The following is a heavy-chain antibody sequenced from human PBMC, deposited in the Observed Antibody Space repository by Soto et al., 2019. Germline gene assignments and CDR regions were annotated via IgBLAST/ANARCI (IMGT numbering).Heavy chain of an antibody. J-gene: IGHJ4*02. CDR2: INSDGSST. D-gene: IGHD6-19*01. Sequence: GGSMRLSCAASGFTFSSYWMHWVRQAPGKGLVWVSRINSDGSSTSYADSVKGRFTISRDNAKNTLYLQMNSLRAEDTAVYYCARGYRDSSGWYYYWGQGTLVTVSS. CDR3: ARGYRDSSGWYYY. CDR1: GFTFSSYW. V-gene: IGHV3-74*01.